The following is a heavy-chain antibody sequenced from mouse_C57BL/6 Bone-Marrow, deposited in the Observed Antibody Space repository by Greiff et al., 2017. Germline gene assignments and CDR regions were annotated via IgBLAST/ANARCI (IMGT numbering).Heavy chain of an antibody. CDR2: IDPEDGDT. J-gene: IGHJ2*01. D-gene: IGHD1-1*01. Sequence: VQLQQSGAELVRPGASVKLSCTASGFTFNDYYMHWVKQRPDQGLEWIGRIDPEDGDTEYAPKFQGKATMTADTSSNTASLQLSRLTSEDTAVYYCTYYGKGDYWGQGTTLTVSS. V-gene: IGHV14-1*01. CDR1: GFTFNDYY. CDR3: TYYGKGDY.